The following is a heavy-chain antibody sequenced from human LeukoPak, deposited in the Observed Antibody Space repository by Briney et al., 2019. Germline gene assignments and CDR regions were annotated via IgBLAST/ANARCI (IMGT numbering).Heavy chain of an antibody. V-gene: IGHV1-69*13. CDR3: ARDSKTSYDYVWGSYRMTDAFDI. J-gene: IGHJ3*02. Sequence: SVKVSCKAPGGTFSSYAISWVRQAPGQGLEWMGGIIPIFGTANYAQKFQGRVTITADESTSTAYMELSSLRSEDTAVYYCARDSKTSYDYVWGSYRMTDAFDIWGRGTMVTVSS. D-gene: IGHD3-16*02. CDR1: GGTFSSYA. CDR2: IIPIFGTA.